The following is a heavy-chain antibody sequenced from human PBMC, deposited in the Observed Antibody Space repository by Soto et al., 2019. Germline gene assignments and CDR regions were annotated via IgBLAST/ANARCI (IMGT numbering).Heavy chain of an antibody. J-gene: IGHJ6*02. V-gene: IGHV3-23*01. CDR3: AKGIAMIVVVAGNGMDV. Sequence: GWSRILYWAAAGLTSKMHAMTWGRQAPAQRLGWVSAISVRGGRTYYSGAVEFLLSLPRDSCKNTLYLQMNSVGVDYTGPYCGAKGIAMIVVVAGNGMDVWGQGTTVTVSS. D-gene: IGHD3-22*01. CDR2: ISVRGGRT. CDR1: GLTSKMHA.